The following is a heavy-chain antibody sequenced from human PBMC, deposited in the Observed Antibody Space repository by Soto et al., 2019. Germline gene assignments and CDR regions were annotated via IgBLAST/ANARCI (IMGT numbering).Heavy chain of an antibody. CDR1: GGSISGSSYF. CDR3: ATTNGAYSYDSVS. V-gene: IGHV4-31*03. D-gene: IGHD3-22*01. J-gene: IGHJ5*02. CDR2: IYYSGAT. Sequence: SETLSLTCSVSGGSISGSSYFWTWIRQKPGEGLEWIGYIYYSGATYYSPSLKTRVSMSLHKSQNYFSLQLTSVTAADSAVYYCATTNGAYSYDSVSWGQGTLVTVSS.